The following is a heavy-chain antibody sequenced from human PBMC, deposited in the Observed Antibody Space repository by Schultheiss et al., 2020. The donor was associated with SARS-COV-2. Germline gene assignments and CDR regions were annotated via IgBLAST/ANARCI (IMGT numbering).Heavy chain of an antibody. V-gene: IGHV1-2*02. D-gene: IGHD4-17*01. CDR1: GYTFTGYY. CDR2: INPNSGGT. Sequence: ASVKVSCKASGYTFTGYYMHWVRQAPGQGLEWMGWINPNSGGTNYAQKFQGRVTMTRNTSISTAYMELSSLRSEDTAVYYCARDRRDYGVVDYWGQGTLVTVSS. CDR3: ARDRRDYGVVDY. J-gene: IGHJ4*02.